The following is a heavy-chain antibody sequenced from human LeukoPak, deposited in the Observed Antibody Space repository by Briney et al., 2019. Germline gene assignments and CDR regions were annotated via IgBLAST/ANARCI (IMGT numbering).Heavy chain of an antibody. CDR3: ARDPYSGYDCAIAD. CDR1: GCTFSSYW. D-gene: IGHD5-12*01. J-gene: IGHJ4*02. Sequence: GDLRLYCACSGCTFSSYWLRWVPQAPRKGPEVVANIKQDGSEKYYVDSVKARFTISRDNAKTSLYLQMNSLRAEHTAVYYCARDPYSGYDCAIADWGQGTLVTVSS. V-gene: IGHV3-7*01. CDR2: IKQDGSEK.